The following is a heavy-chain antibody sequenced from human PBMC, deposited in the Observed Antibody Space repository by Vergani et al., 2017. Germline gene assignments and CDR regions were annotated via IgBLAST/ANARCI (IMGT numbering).Heavy chain of an antibody. CDR2: ISGSGGST. V-gene: IGHV3-23*01. CDR1: GFTFSSYA. D-gene: IGHD2-2*01. J-gene: IGHJ4*02. CDR3: ATPQTYCSSTVCYPTPFDY. Sequence: EVQLLESGGGLVQPGGSLRLSCAASGFTFSSYAMSCVRQAPGKGLEWVSAISGSGGSTYYADSVKGRFTISRDNSKNTLYLQMNSLRAEDTAVYYCATPQTYCSSTVCYPTPFDYWGQGTLVTVSS.